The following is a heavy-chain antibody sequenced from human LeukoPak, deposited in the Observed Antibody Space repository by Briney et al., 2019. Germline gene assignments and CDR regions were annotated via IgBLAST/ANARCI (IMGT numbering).Heavy chain of an antibody. CDR1: GYTFTSYA. Sequence: ASVKVSRKASGYTFTSYAMHWVRQAPGQRLEWMGWINAGNGNTKYSQKFQGRVTMTRDTSTSTVYMELSSLRSEDTAVYYCARVRAAAAGAYDYWGQGTLVTVSS. CDR2: INAGNGNT. J-gene: IGHJ4*02. D-gene: IGHD6-13*01. V-gene: IGHV1-3*01. CDR3: ARVRAAAAGAYDY.